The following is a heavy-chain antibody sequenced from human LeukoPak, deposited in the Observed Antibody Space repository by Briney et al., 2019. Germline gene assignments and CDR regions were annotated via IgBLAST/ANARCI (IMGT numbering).Heavy chain of an antibody. D-gene: IGHD6-19*01. CDR3: AKVRGTYSSGFFFDS. V-gene: IGHV3-9*01. Sequence: GRSLRLSCAASGFTFDDYDMHWVRQPPGKGLEWRSIISRNSGYIGYADSVKGRFTVSRDNAENSVYLQMNSLRPEDTAFYFCAKVRGTYSSGFFFDSWGQGTLVTVSS. J-gene: IGHJ4*02. CDR2: ISRNSGYI. CDR1: GFTFDDYD.